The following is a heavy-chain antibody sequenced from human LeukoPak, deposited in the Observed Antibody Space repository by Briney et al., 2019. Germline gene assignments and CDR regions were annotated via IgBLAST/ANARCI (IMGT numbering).Heavy chain of an antibody. Sequence: PSETLSLTCTVSGGSISISSYYWGWIRQPPGKGLEWIGSIYYSGSTYYNPSLKSRVTISVDTSKNQFSLKLSSVTAADTAVYYCARDRRDGYNYIGNWFDPWGQGTLVTVSS. D-gene: IGHD5-24*01. CDR2: IYYSGST. V-gene: IGHV4-39*07. CDR1: GGSISISSYY. CDR3: ARDRRDGYNYIGNWFDP. J-gene: IGHJ5*02.